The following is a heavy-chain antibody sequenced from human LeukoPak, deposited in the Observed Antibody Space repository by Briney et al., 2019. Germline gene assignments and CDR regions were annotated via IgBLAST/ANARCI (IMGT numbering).Heavy chain of an antibody. CDR3: ARTTEGGYTYGYFYYYYMDV. V-gene: IGHV4-4*02. D-gene: IGHD5-18*01. Sequence: SSETLSLTCAVSGGSISSSNWWSWVRQPPGKGLEWIGEIYHSGSTNYNPSLKSRVTISVDTSKNQFSLKLTSVTAADTAVYYCARTTEGGYTYGYFYYYYMDVWGKGTTVTISS. J-gene: IGHJ6*03. CDR1: GGSISSSNW. CDR2: IYHSGST.